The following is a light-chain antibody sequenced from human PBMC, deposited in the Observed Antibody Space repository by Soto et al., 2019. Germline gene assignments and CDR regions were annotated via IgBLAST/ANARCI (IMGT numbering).Light chain of an antibody. Sequence: EIVFTQSPATLSLSPGERATPYYRASQRVSTFLACYQQKTDQAPRLLIYDASTRATGIPARFSGSGSGTDFTLTISSLEPEDFAVYYCQQRSNWPPVITFGGGTKVDIK. V-gene: IGKV3-11*01. CDR3: QQRSNWPPVIT. J-gene: IGKJ4*01. CDR2: DAS. CDR1: QRVSTF.